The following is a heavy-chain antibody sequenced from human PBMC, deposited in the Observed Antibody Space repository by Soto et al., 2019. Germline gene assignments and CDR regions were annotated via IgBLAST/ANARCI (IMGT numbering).Heavy chain of an antibody. V-gene: IGHV3-30*18. Sequence: GGSLRLSCADSGITFSRYGMHWVRQAPGKGLEWVAVISYDGGNKYYADSVKGRFTISRDNSKNTLYLQMNSLRAEDTAVYYCAKNIAAQEIYYGMDVWGQGTTVTVSS. D-gene: IGHD6-6*01. CDR1: GITFSRYG. CDR3: AKNIAAQEIYYGMDV. J-gene: IGHJ6*02. CDR2: ISYDGGNK.